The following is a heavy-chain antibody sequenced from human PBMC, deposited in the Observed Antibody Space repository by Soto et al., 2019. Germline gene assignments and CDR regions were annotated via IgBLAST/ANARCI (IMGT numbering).Heavy chain of an antibody. CDR2: ISYDGSNK. CDR1: GFTFSSYG. Sequence: LRLSCAASGFTFSSYGMHWVRQAPGKGLEWVAVISYDGSNKYYADSVKGRFTISRDNSKNTLYLQMNSLRAEDTAVYYCAKAMYYYDSSGYSAFDIWGQGTMVTVSS. J-gene: IGHJ3*02. CDR3: AKAMYYYDSSGYSAFDI. D-gene: IGHD3-22*01. V-gene: IGHV3-30*18.